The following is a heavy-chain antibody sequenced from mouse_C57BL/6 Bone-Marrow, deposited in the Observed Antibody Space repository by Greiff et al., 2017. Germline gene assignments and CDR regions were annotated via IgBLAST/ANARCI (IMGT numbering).Heavy chain of an antibody. Sequence: DVKLVESGGGLVQPKGSLKLSCAASGFTFNTYAMHWVRQAPGPGLEWVARIRSKSSNYATYYAVSVKDRFTISRNDSQSMLYLQMNNLKTEDTAMYYCWREASITTVESTEVYAMDYWGQGTSVTVSS. CDR2: IRSKSSNYAT. CDR1: GFTFNTYA. J-gene: IGHJ4*01. D-gene: IGHD1-1*01. CDR3: WREASITTVESTEVYAMDY. V-gene: IGHV10-3*01.